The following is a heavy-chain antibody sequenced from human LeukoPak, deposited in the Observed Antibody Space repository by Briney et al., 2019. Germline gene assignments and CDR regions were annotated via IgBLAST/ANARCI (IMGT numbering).Heavy chain of an antibody. CDR2: ITSTSSTI. V-gene: IGHV3-48*02. Sequence: GGSLRLSCVGSVFIYSRYSMNWFRQAPGKGLEWVAYITSTSSTIYYADSVKGRFTISRDNAKNTLYLQMNSLRDEDTAVYYCARVELCTESYYKVLDYWGQGTLVTVSS. CDR1: VFIYSRYS. CDR3: ARVELCTESYYKVLDY. J-gene: IGHJ4*02. D-gene: IGHD3-10*02.